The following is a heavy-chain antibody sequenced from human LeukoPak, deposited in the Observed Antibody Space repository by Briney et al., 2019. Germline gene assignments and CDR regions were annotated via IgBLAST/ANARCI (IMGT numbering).Heavy chain of an antibody. D-gene: IGHD3-10*01. V-gene: IGHV3-48*01. Sequence: GGSLRLPCAASGFTFSNYNMNWARQPPGKGLQWVSYISSSSNIIYYADSVEGRFTISRDNAKNSLFLQMNSLRAEDTAVYYCARDFAREFTIDYWGQGTLVTVSS. CDR3: ARDFAREFTIDY. CDR2: ISSSSNII. J-gene: IGHJ4*02. CDR1: GFTFSNYN.